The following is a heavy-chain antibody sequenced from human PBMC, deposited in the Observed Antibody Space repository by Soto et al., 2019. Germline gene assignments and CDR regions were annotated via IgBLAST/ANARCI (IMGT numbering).Heavy chain of an antibody. J-gene: IGHJ3*02. CDR2: INAGNGNT. Sequence: QVQLVQSGAEVKKPGASVKVSCKASGYTFTSYAMHWVRQAPGQRLEWMGWINAGNGNTKYSQKFQGRVTITRDTSASTAYMELSSLRSEDTAVYYCAGPTPEYCGGDCYSFAFDIWGQGTMVTVSS. CDR3: AGPTPEYCGGDCYSFAFDI. D-gene: IGHD2-21*02. CDR1: GYTFTSYA. V-gene: IGHV1-3*01.